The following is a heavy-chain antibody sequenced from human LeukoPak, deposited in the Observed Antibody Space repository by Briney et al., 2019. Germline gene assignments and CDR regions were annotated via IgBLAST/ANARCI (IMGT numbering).Heavy chain of an antibody. D-gene: IGHD2-15*01. V-gene: IGHV3-23*01. CDR2: ISVSGEST. CDR1: RFRFSSYT. Sequence: GGSLRLSCAASRFRFSSYTMSWVRQAPGKGLECVSTISVSGESTYYAGSVKGRFTISRDNSKNTLYLQMNSLRVEDTALYYCAKTVVVVSTGDDDYWGQGTLVTVSS. CDR3: AKTVVVVSTGDDDY. J-gene: IGHJ4*02.